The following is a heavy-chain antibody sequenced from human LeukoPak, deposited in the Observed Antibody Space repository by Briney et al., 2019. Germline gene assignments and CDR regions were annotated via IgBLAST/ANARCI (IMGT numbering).Heavy chain of an antibody. CDR3: AKPSNGDYVDYFDY. CDR1: GFTFSSYG. D-gene: IGHD4-17*01. Sequence: GGSLRLSCAASGFTFSSYGMHWVRQAPGKGLEWVAVISYDGSNKYYADSVKGRFTISRDNSKNTLYLQMNSLRAEDTAVYYCAKPSNGDYVDYFDYWGQRTLVTVSS. CDR2: ISYDGSNK. J-gene: IGHJ4*02. V-gene: IGHV3-30*18.